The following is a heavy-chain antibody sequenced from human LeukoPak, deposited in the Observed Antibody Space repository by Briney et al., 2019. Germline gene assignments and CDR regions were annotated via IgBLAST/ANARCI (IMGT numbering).Heavy chain of an antibody. CDR3: GRNGVVAEKRLYVDY. V-gene: IGHV1-18*01. D-gene: IGHD2-8*01. CDR2: IGANNANT. J-gene: IGHJ4*02. CDR1: GYPFTRYG. Sequence: ASVTVSCKASGYPFTRYGFTWVRQAPGQGLEWMGCIGANNANTKLAQKFQGRLTMAIDRSTGVVHMELRDLISDDTAVYYCGRNGVVAEKRLYVDYWGQGTLVTVPS.